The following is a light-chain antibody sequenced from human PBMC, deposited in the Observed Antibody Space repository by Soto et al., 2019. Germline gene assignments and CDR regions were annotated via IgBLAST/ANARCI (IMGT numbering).Light chain of an antibody. CDR1: QSVSSY. CDR2: DAS. Sequence: EIVLTQSPCTLSLSTGERATLSCRASQSVSSYLAWYQQKPGQAPRLLIYDASNRATGIPDRFSGSGSGTDLTLTISRLEPEDFAVYYCQQYGSSGTFGQGTKV. V-gene: IGKV3-20*01. CDR3: QQYGSSGT. J-gene: IGKJ1*01.